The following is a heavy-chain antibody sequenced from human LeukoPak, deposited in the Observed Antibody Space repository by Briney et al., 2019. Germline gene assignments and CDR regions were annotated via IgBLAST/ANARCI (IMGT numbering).Heavy chain of an antibody. V-gene: IGHV7-4-1*02. D-gene: IGHD3-10*01. CDR3: ARGSITMVRGVITSLGY. CDR2: INTNTGNP. CDR1: GYTFTSYA. J-gene: IGHJ4*02. Sequence: ASVKVSCKASGYTFTSYAMNWVRQAPGQGLEWMGWINTNTGNPTYAQGFTGRFVFSLDTSVSTAYLQISSLKAEDTAVYYCARGSITMVRGVITSLGYWGQGTLVTVSS.